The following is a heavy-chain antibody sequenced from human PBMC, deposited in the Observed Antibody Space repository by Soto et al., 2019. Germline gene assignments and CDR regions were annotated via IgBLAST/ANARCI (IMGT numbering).Heavy chain of an antibody. CDR2: FYCSGNT. CDR3: ATRWVVRGVSYYFDY. CDR1: GGSISRHY. Sequence: SEPLSLPCTVSGGSISRHYWSWIRQPAGKGLEWIGFFYCSGNTNYTPSLKSRVTISVDTSKNQFSLKLSSVTAADTAVYYCATRWVVRGVSYYFDYWGQGTLVTVSS. V-gene: IGHV4-4*08. J-gene: IGHJ4*02. D-gene: IGHD3-10*01.